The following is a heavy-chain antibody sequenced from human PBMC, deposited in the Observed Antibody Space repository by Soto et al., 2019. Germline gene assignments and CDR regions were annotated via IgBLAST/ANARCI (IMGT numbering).Heavy chain of an antibody. CDR2: IYYSGST. V-gene: IGHV4-59*01. Sequence: SETLSLTCTVSGGSISSYYWSWIRQPPGKGLEWIGYIYYSGSTNYNPSLKSRVTISVDTSKNQFSLKLSSVTAADTAVYYCARGSSGYSFGLGYFDYWGQGTLVTVSS. CDR1: GGSISSYY. D-gene: IGHD3-22*01. J-gene: IGHJ4*02. CDR3: ARGSSGYSFGLGYFDY.